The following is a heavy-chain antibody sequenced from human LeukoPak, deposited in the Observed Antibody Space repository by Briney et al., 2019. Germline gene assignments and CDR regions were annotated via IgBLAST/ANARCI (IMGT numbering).Heavy chain of an antibody. CDR2: ISSSGTTI. CDR1: GFTFSNYE. CDR3: ARGYCSGGSCYGGDY. J-gene: IGHJ4*02. D-gene: IGHD2-15*01. V-gene: IGHV3-48*03. Sequence: GGSLRLSCAASGFTFSNYEMNWVRQARGKGLEWVSYISSSGTTIYYAERRFTISRDNAKNSLYLLMNSLRAEDTAIYYCARGYCSGGSCYGGDYWGQGTLVTVSS.